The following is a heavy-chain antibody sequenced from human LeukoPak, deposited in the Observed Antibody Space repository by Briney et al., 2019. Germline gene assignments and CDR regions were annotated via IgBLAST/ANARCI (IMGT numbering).Heavy chain of an antibody. J-gene: IGHJ4*02. CDR3: ARHLTGSGSFSY. CDR2: INDSGST. V-gene: IGHV4-59*08. D-gene: IGHD3-10*01. Sequence: SETLSLTCTVSGGSISSYYWSWIRQPPGKGLEWIGFINDSGSTKYNPSLRSRVTISVDTSKSQFSLKLSSVTATDTAVYYCARHLTGSGSFSYWGQGTLVTVSS. CDR1: GGSISSYY.